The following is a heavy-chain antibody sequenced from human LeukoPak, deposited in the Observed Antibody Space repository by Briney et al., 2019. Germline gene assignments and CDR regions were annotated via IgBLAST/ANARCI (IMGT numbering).Heavy chain of an antibody. CDR3: ARHPPRYCSSTNCYYCYYYMDV. V-gene: IGHV3-7*01. D-gene: IGHD2-2*01. J-gene: IGHJ6*03. CDR2: IKQDGTER. Sequence: GGSLRLSCAASGFTFSNYWMSWARQAPGKGLEWVANIKQDGTERNYVDSVKGRFTISRDIAKSSLYLQMNSLRAEDTAVYYCARHPPRYCSSTNCYYCYYYMDVWGQGTTVTVSS. CDR1: GFTFSNYW.